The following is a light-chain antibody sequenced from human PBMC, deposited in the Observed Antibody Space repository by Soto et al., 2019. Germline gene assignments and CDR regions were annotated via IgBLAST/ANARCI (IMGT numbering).Light chain of an antibody. V-gene: IGKV3-15*01. CDR3: QQYNDWPPIT. CDR1: QSVNNN. Sequence: EIMMTQSPATLSVSPGERATLSCRASQSVNNNLAWYQQKPGQVPRLLIYYASTRATGIPARFSGNGSGTEFTLTISSLQSEDFALYYCQQYNDWPPITFGQGTRLEIK. CDR2: YAS. J-gene: IGKJ5*01.